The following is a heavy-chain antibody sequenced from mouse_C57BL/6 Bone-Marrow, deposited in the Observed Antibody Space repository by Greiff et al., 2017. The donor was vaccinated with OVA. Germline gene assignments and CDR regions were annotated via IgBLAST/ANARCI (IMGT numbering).Heavy chain of an antibody. CDR2: ISSGGSYT. D-gene: IGHD2-2*01. CDR3: ARQDYGYEMDY. Sequence: EVQLQESGGDLVKPGGSLKLSCAASGFTFSSYGMSWVRQTPDKRLEWVATISSGGSYTYYPDSVKGRFTISRDNAKNTLYLQMSSLKSEDTAMYYCARQDYGYEMDYWGQGTSVTVSS. CDR1: GFTFSSYG. V-gene: IGHV5-6*01. J-gene: IGHJ4*01.